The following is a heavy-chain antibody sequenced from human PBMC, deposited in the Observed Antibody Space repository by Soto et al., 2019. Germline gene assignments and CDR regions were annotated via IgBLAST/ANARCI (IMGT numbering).Heavy chain of an antibody. D-gene: IGHD3-22*01. V-gene: IGHV3-23*01. CDR1: GFTFSSYA. Sequence: EVQILESGGGLVQPGGSLRLSCAASGFTFSSYAMYLVRQAPGKGLVWVSGISDSGTGTYYADSVKGRFTISRDNSKNTVYLQMKSLRAEDTAVYYCAKDHTVVIRDAFDIWGQGTMVNVSS. J-gene: IGHJ3*02. CDR2: ISDSGTGT. CDR3: AKDHTVVIRDAFDI.